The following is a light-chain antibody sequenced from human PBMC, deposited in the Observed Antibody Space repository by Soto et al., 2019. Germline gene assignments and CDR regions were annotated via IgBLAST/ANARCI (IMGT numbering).Light chain of an antibody. Sequence: QSALTQPASVSGAPGQSITISCTGTDSDVGAFTYVSWYQQYPGKAPKLMIYDVGDRPSGVSNRFSGSKSGNTAALTISGHQAEDEADYYCSAYTAYTTYVFGTGTKRTVL. V-gene: IGLV2-14*01. J-gene: IGLJ1*01. CDR3: SAYTAYTTYV. CDR1: DSDVGAFTY. CDR2: DVG.